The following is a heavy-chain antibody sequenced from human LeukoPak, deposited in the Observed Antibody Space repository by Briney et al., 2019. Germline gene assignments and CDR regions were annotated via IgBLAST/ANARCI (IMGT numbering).Heavy chain of an antibody. CDR1: GDXVSSNSAA. J-gene: IGHJ4*02. CDR3: ARGGRYSFDY. D-gene: IGHD1-26*01. Sequence: SQTLSLTCAISGDXVSSNSAAWNWIRQSPSRGLEWLGSTYYRSRWYNDYAASVIGRITINPDTSRNQFSLQLNSVTPEDTALYYCARGGRYSFDYWGQGTLVTVSS. V-gene: IGHV6-1*01. CDR2: TYYRSRWYN.